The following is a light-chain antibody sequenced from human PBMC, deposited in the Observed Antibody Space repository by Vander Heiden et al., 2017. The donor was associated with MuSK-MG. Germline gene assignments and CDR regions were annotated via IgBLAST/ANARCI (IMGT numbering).Light chain of an antibody. CDR3: QQSYSTPHT. CDR2: GAS. CDR1: QIISSY. Sequence: DIQMTQSPSSLSASVGDRVTIPCRASQIISSYLHWYQQKPGKAPKVLIYGASTLQSGVPSRFSGSGSGTEFTLTISSLQPEDFATYYCQQSYSTPHTFGQGTKLEIK. J-gene: IGKJ2*01. V-gene: IGKV1-39*01.